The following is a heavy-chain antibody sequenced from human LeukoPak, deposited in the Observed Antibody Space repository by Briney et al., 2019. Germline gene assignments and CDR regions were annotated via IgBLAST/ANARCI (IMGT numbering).Heavy chain of an antibody. CDR1: GFTFSSYA. J-gene: IGHJ6*02. V-gene: IGHV3-30-3*01. CDR2: ISYDGSNK. CDR3: ARDAYSSSSFYYYYGMDV. Sequence: GGSLRLSCAASGFTFSSYAMHWVRQAPGKGLEWVAVISYDGSNKYYADSVKGRFTISRDNSKNTLYLQMNSLRAEDTAVYYCARDAYSSSSFYYYYGMDVWGQGTTVTVSS. D-gene: IGHD6-6*01.